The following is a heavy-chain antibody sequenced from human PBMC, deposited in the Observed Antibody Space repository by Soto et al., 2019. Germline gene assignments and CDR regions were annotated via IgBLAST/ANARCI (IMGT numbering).Heavy chain of an antibody. D-gene: IGHD3-3*01. Sequence: ETLSLTCTVSGGSISSSSYYWGWIRQPPGKGLEWIGSIYYSGSTYYNPSLKSRVTISVDTSKNQFSLKLSSVTAADTAVYYCARPTYYDFWSGFSHYYYYYMDVWGKGTTVTAP. CDR3: ARPTYYDFWSGFSHYYYYYMDV. J-gene: IGHJ6*03. CDR2: IYYSGST. V-gene: IGHV4-39*01. CDR1: GGSISSSSYY.